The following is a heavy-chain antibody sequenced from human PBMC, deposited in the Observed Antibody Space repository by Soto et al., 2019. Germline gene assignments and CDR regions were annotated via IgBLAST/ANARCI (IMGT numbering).Heavy chain of an antibody. Sequence: GGSLRLSCAASGFTVSSNYMSWVRQAPGKGLEWVSVIYSGGSTYYADSVKGRFTISRHNSKNTLYLQMNSLRAEDTAVYYCARDQLEGPSYDFWSGPKDDYYYYYYMDVWGKGTTVTVSS. D-gene: IGHD3-3*01. V-gene: IGHV3-53*04. CDR3: ARDQLEGPSYDFWSGPKDDYYYYYYMDV. CDR1: GFTVSSNY. CDR2: IYSGGST. J-gene: IGHJ6*03.